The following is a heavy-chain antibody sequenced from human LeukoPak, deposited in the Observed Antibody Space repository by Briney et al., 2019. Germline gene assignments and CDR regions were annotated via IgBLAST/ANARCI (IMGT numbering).Heavy chain of an antibody. J-gene: IGHJ4*02. D-gene: IGHD3-10*01. CDR3: AKQGMVRGVHFDY. CDR1: GFTFSSYA. V-gene: IGHV3-23*01. CDR2: ISGSGGST. Sequence: GGSLRLSCAASGFTFSSYAMSWVRQAPGKGLGWVSAISGSGGSTYYADSVKGRFTISRDNSKNTLYLQMNSLRAEDTAVYYCAKQGMVRGVHFDYWGQGTLVTVSS.